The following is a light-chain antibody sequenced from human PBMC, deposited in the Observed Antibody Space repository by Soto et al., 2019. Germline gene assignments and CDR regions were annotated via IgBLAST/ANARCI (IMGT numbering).Light chain of an antibody. Sequence: QSALTQPASVSGSPGQSITISCPGTSSDVGSDNHVSWYQQHPGKAPKLMIYEGSKRPSGVSNRFSGSKSGNTASLTISGLQAEDEDDYYCCSYAGSSTWVFGGGTKLTVL. CDR2: EGS. V-gene: IGLV2-23*01. J-gene: IGLJ3*02. CDR1: SSDVGSDNH. CDR3: CSYAGSSTWV.